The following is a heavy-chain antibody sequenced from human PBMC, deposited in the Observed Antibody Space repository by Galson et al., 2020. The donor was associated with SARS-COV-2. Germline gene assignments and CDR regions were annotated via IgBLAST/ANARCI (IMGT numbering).Heavy chain of an antibody. J-gene: IGHJ5*02. CDR1: GFTFSSYA. CDR3: ARDGGCWFDP. D-gene: IGHD3-16*01. V-gene: IGHV3-30-3*01. Sequence: TGGSLRLSCAASGFTFSSYAMHWVRQAPGKGLEWVAVISYDGSNKYYADSVKGRFTISRDNSKNTLYLQMNSLRAEDTAVYYCARDGGCWFDPWGQGTLVTVSS. CDR2: ISYDGSNK.